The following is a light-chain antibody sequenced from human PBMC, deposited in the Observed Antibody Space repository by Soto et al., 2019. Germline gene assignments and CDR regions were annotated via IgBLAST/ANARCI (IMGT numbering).Light chain of an antibody. CDR3: QQLST. CDR2: DAS. V-gene: IGKV3-11*01. Sequence: EIVLTQSTATLSLSPGERATLSCRASQSVSSYLAWYQQKPGQAPRLLIYDASNRATGIPARFSGSGSGTDFTLTISSLEPEDFAVYYCQQLSTFGPGTKVDIK. J-gene: IGKJ3*01. CDR1: QSVSSY.